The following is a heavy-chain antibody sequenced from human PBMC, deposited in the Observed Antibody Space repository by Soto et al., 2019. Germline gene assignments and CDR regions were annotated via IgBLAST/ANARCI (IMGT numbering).Heavy chain of an antibody. Sequence: GXSVKVSCKASVYTFTSYYMHWVRQAPGQGLEWMGIINPSGGSTSYAQKFQGRVTMTRDTSTSTVYMELSSLRSEDTAVYYCARTAMAADYGMDVWGQGTTVTVSS. CDR3: ARTAMAADYGMDV. V-gene: IGHV1-46*01. CDR2: INPSGGST. CDR1: VYTFTSYY. D-gene: IGHD5-18*01. J-gene: IGHJ6*02.